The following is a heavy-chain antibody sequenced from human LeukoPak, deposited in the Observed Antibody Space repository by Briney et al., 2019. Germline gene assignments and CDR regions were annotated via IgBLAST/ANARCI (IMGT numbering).Heavy chain of an antibody. CDR2: IKRDGSEK. Sequence: GGSLRLSCAAYGFTFSSYWMSWVRQAPGKGLGWVANIKRDGSEKYYVDSVKGRFTISRDNSKNSLYLQMNSLRAEDTAVYYCASGAYYDFWSGYYMGYYFDYWGQGTLVTVSS. V-gene: IGHV3-7*01. CDR1: GFTFSSYW. CDR3: ASGAYYDFWSGYYMGYYFDY. J-gene: IGHJ4*02. D-gene: IGHD3-3*01.